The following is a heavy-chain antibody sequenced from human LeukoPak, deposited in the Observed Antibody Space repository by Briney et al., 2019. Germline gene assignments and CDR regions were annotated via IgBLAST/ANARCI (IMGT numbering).Heavy chain of an antibody. CDR2: IKSKTDGGTT. V-gene: IGHV3-15*01. Sequence: PGGSLRLSCAASGFTFSSYSMNWVRQAPGKGLEWVGRIKSKTDGGTTDYTAPVKGRFTISRDDSKNTLYLQMNSLKTEDTAVYYCTTDPSPQLLWFGELSPYFDYWGQGTLVTVSS. D-gene: IGHD3-10*01. CDR1: GFTFSSYS. CDR3: TTDPSPQLLWFGELSPYFDY. J-gene: IGHJ4*02.